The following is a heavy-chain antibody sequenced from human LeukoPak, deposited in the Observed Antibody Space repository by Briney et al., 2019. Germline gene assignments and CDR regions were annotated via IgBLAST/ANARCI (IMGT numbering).Heavy chain of an antibody. CDR3: ARDGATWYYDIFLDY. Sequence: GGSLRLSCAASGFTFSSYWMHWVRQAPGKGLVWVSRINSDGSSTSYADSVKGRFTISRDNAKNTLYLQMNSLRAEDTAVYYCARDGATWYYDIFLDYWGQGTLVTVSS. D-gene: IGHD3-9*01. CDR2: INSDGSST. J-gene: IGHJ4*02. V-gene: IGHV3-74*01. CDR1: GFTFSSYW.